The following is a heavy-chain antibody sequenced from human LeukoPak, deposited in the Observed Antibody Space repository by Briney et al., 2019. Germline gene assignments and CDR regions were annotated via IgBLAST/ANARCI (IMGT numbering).Heavy chain of an antibody. J-gene: IGHJ4*02. CDR1: GGSISSSPYY. CDR3: ARVGWGQYSYGHPSAGYFDY. V-gene: IGHV4-39*07. CDR2: IYTSGST. Sequence: SETLSLTCTVSGGSISSSPYYWGWIRQPPGKGLEWIGRIYTSGSTNYNPSLKSRVTISVDTSKNQFSLKLSSVTAADTAVYYCARVGWGQYSYGHPSAGYFDYWGQGTLVTVSS. D-gene: IGHD5-18*01.